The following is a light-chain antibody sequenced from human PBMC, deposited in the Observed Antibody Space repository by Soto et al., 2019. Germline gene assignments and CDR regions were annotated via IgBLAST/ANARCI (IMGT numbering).Light chain of an antibody. V-gene: IGLV2-14*01. CDR1: SSDVGGYNY. CDR2: EVS. CDR3: SSYTSSSTYV. J-gene: IGLJ1*01. Sequence: SVLTQPASVSGSPGQSITISCTGTSSDVGGYNYVSWYQQHPGKAPKLMIYEVSNRPSGVSNRFSGSKSGNTASLTISGLQAEDEADYYCSSYTSSSTYVFGNGTKVTVL.